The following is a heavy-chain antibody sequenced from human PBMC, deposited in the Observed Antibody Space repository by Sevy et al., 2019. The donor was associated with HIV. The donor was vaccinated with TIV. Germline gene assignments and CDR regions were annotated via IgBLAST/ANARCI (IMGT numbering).Heavy chain of an antibody. D-gene: IGHD2-15*01. Sequence: GGSLRLSCAASGFTFDDYGMSWVRQAPGKGLEWVSGINWNGGSTGYADSVKGRFTISRDNAKNSLYLQMNSLRAEDTALYYCAREPPRYCSGGSCYTYPDYWAREPWSPSPQ. CDR3: AREPPRYCSGGSCYTYPDY. CDR1: GFTFDDYG. CDR2: INWNGGST. J-gene: IGHJ4*02. V-gene: IGHV3-20*04.